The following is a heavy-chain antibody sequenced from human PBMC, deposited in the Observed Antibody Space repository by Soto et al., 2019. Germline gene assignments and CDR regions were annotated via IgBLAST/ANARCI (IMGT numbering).Heavy chain of an antibody. CDR3: ARSLLNVICPLAY. V-gene: IGHV1-2*02. D-gene: IGHD3-3*02. J-gene: IGHJ4*02. CDR1: GYTFIGYY. Sequence: QVQLVQSGAEVKKPGASVKVSCKASGYTFIGYYMHWVRQAPGQGLEWMGWINTLSGDTSFPQKFQGRLAMTRDTSIDNAFMEVSRLTSDDTAIYYCARSLLNVICPLAYWGQGTLVSVSS. CDR2: INTLSGDT.